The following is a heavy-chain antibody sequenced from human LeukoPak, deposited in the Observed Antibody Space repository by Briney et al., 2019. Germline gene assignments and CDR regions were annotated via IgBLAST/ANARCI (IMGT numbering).Heavy chain of an antibody. J-gene: IGHJ4*02. CDR3: ARDQGIAAAGPPH. CDR1: GFTFSSYS. V-gene: IGHV3-48*04. Sequence: GGSLRLSCAASGFTFSSYSMNWVRQAPGKGLEWVSYISSSSSTIYYADSVKGRFTISRDNAKNSLYLQMNSLRAEDTAVYYCARDQGIAAAGPPHWGQGTLVTVSS. D-gene: IGHD6-13*01. CDR2: ISSSSSTI.